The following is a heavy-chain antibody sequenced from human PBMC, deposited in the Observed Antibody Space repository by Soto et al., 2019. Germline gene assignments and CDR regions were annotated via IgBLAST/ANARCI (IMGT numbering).Heavy chain of an antibody. CDR3: ARGRDAIAAAGNWFDP. V-gene: IGHV4-34*01. CDR1: GGSFSGYY. Sequence: SETLSLTCAVYGGSFSGYYWSWIRQPPGKGLEWIGEINHSGSTNYNPTLKSEVTISVDTANNQFSLKLRSMTAADAAVYYCARGRDAIAAAGNWFDPWGQGTLVTVSS. J-gene: IGHJ5*02. CDR2: INHSGST. D-gene: IGHD6-13*01.